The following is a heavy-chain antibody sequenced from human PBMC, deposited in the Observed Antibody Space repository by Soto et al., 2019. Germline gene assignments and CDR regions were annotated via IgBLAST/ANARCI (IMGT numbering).Heavy chain of an antibody. CDR3: TTGGSIFGVVPFDY. Sequence: GGSLRLSCAASGFTFSNAWMSWVRQAPGKGLEWVGRIKSKTDGGTTDYTAPVKGRFTISRDDSKNTLYLQMNSLKTEDTAVYYCTTGGSIFGVVPFDYWGQGTLVTVSS. V-gene: IGHV3-15*01. J-gene: IGHJ4*02. D-gene: IGHD3-3*01. CDR1: GFTFSNAW. CDR2: IKSKTDGGTT.